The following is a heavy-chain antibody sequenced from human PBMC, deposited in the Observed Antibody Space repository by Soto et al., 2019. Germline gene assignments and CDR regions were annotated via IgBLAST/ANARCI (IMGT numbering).Heavy chain of an antibody. D-gene: IGHD2-2*01. Sequence: GGSLRLSCAASGFTFSSYWMSWVRQAPGKGLEWVANIKQDGSEKYYVDSVKGRFTISRDNAKNSLYLQMNSLRAEDTAVYYCARVSPLYCSSTSCWFDPWGQGTLVTVSS. J-gene: IGHJ5*02. CDR3: ARVSPLYCSSTSCWFDP. CDR1: GFTFSSYW. V-gene: IGHV3-7*01. CDR2: IKQDGSEK.